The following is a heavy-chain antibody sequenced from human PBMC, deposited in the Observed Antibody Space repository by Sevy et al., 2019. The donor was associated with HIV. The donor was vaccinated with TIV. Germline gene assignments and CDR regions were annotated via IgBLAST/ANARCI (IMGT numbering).Heavy chain of an antibody. Sequence: GSLRLSCAASGFTFTNFPMYWVRQAPGRGLEWVAIISFNGNHEFYADSVKGRFTISRDNSKSTLYLQMNSLRRDDTAVYYCVRTAGLTGSYEYWGQGTQVTVSS. J-gene: IGHJ4*02. CDR1: GFTFTNFP. V-gene: IGHV3-30-3*01. CDR2: ISFNGNHE. D-gene: IGHD3-9*01. CDR3: VRTAGLTGSYEY.